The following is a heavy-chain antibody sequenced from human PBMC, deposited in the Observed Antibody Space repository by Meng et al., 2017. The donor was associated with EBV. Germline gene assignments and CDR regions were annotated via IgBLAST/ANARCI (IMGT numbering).Heavy chain of an antibody. CDR1: EFTFPRAW. J-gene: IGHJ4*02. V-gene: IGHV3-15*01. D-gene: IGHD1-26*01. CDR2: IRSQVDGRTA. CDR3: TTDEGGSRF. Sequence: EGQQVGSGGGLVKTGGPLKLSCAASEFTFPRAWVNWVRQATGKGLEWVGRIRSQVDGRTADYSAPVKGRFTISRDDSKHTLYLQMNSLKIEDSAVYYCTTDEGGSRFWGQGTLVTVSS.